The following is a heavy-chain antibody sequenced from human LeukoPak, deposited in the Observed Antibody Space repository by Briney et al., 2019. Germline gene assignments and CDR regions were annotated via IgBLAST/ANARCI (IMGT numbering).Heavy chain of an antibody. CDR1: GFTFYDYG. Sequence: GGSLRLSCAASGFTFYDYGMSWVRQAPGKGLEWVSGINWNGGSTGYADSVKGRFTISRDNSKNTLYLQTNSLRAEDTAVYYCARRSGIAVAGAFDYWGQGTLVTVSS. CDR2: INWNGGST. V-gene: IGHV3-20*04. J-gene: IGHJ4*02. CDR3: ARRSGIAVAGAFDY. D-gene: IGHD6-19*01.